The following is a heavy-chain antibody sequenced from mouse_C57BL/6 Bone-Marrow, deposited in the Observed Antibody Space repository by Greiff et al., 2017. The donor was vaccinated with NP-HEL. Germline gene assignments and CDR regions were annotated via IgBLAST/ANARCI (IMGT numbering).Heavy chain of an antibody. CDR3: AWNYYGNYFDY. V-gene: IGHV1-19*01. CDR2: INPYNGGT. D-gene: IGHD2-1*01. J-gene: IGHJ2*01. Sequence: EVQLQQSGPVLVKPGASVKMSCKASGYTFTDYYMNWVKQSHGKSLEWIGVINPYNGGTSYNQKFKGKATLTVDKSSSTAYMELNSLTSEDSAVYDCAWNYYGNYFDYWGQGTTLTVSS. CDR1: GYTFTDYY.